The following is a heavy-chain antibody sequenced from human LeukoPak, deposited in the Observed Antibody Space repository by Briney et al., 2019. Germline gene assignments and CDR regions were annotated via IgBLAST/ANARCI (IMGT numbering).Heavy chain of an antibody. Sequence: GGSLRLSCAASGFTFSSYAMSWVRQAPGKGLEWVSFISSGGDTIYYADSVKGRFTVSWDDAKNSLYLHVTDLRAEDTAVYYCARDSGKYYISWYFDTWGRGNLVTVSS. CDR3: ARDSGKYYISWYFDT. J-gene: IGHJ2*01. V-gene: IGHV3-48*03. CDR2: ISSGGDTI. D-gene: IGHD1-26*01. CDR1: GFTFSSYA.